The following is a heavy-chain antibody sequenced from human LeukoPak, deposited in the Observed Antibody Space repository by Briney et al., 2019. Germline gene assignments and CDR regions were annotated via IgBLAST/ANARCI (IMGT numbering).Heavy chain of an antibody. CDR2: IYYSGTT. CDR1: GGSISGYY. CDR3: AREGYSGYVGGRRWFDS. D-gene: IGHD5-12*01. V-gene: IGHV4-59*01. Sequence: PSETLSLTCTVSGGSISGYYWSWIRQPPGKGLEWIGYIYYSGTTNYNPSLNSRVTISVDTSKNQFSLKLTSVTAADTAVYYCAREGYSGYVGGRRWFDSWGQGTLVTVSS. J-gene: IGHJ5*01.